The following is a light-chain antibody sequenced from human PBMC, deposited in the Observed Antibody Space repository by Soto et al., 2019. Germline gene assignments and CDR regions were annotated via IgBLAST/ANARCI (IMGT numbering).Light chain of an antibody. CDR3: SSFAGNNNLV. CDR1: SSDVGGYNY. J-gene: IGLJ2*01. Sequence: QSALTQPPSASGSPGQSVTISCTGTSSDVGGYNYVSWYQQHPGKAPKLMISEVSKRPSGVPDRSSGSKSGNTASLTVSGLQAEDEADYYCSSFAGNNNLVFGGGTKLTVL. V-gene: IGLV2-8*01. CDR2: EVS.